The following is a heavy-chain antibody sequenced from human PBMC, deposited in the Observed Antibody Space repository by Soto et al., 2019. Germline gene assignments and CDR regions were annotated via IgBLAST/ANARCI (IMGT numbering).Heavy chain of an antibody. Sequence: QVQLQQWGAGLLKPSETLSLTCAVYGGSFSGYYWSWIRQPPGKGLEWIGEINHSGSTNYNPSLKSRVTISVDTSKNQFSLKLSSVTAADTAVYYCASLVRLSWFDPWGQGTLVTVSS. J-gene: IGHJ5*02. CDR2: INHSGST. D-gene: IGHD6-6*01. V-gene: IGHV4-34*01. CDR3: ASLVRLSWFDP. CDR1: GGSFSGYY.